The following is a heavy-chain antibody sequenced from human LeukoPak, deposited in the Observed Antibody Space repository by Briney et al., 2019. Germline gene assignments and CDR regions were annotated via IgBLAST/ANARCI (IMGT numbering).Heavy chain of an antibody. J-gene: IGHJ6*03. Sequence: SETLSLTCTVSGGSISSSSYYWGWIRQPPGKGLEWIGSIYYSGSTYYNPSLKSRVTMSVDTSKNQFSLKLSSVTAADTAVYYCARDQDFWSAYYMDVWGKGTTVTVSS. D-gene: IGHD3-3*01. CDR3: ARDQDFWSAYYMDV. CDR1: GGSISSSSYY. V-gene: IGHV4-39*02. CDR2: IYYSGST.